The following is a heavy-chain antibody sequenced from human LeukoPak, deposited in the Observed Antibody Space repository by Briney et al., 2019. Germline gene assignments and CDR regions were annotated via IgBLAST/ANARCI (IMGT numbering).Heavy chain of an antibody. CDR2: NYYSGST. CDR1: GGSISSYY. J-gene: IGHJ4*02. CDR3: ARGLSVVVPFDY. D-gene: IGHD2-15*01. Sequence: SETLSLTCTVSGGSISSYYWSWIRQPPGKGLEWIGYNYYSGSTNYNPSLKSRVTISVDTSKNQFSLKLSSVTAADTAVYYCARGLSVVVPFDYWGQGTLVTVSS. V-gene: IGHV4-59*08.